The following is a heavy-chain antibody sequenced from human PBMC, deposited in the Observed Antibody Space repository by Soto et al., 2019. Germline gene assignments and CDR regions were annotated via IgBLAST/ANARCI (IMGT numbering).Heavy chain of an antibody. D-gene: IGHD3-16*02. CDR2: IIPISGTA. J-gene: IGHJ4*02. V-gene: IGHV1-69*01. CDR3: ARGGSLTRGYFDY. Sequence: QVQLVQSGAEVKKPGSSVKVSCKASGGTFSSYAISWVRQAPGQGLEWMVGIIPISGTANNAQKFQGRVTITADESTSTGYMELSSLRSEDTAVYYCARGGSLTRGYFDYWGQGTLVTVSS. CDR1: GGTFSSYA.